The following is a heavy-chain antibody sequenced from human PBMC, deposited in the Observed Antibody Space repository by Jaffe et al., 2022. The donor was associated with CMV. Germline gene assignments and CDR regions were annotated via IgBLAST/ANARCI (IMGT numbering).Heavy chain of an antibody. J-gene: IGHJ3*02. V-gene: IGHV4-59*01. CDR1: GGSISSYY. CDR3: ARDFPCSGGSCYPNAFDI. CDR2: IYYSGST. Sequence: QVQLQESGPGLVKPSETLSLTCTVSGGSISSYYWSWIRQPPGKGLEWIGYIYYSGSTNYNPSLKSRVTISVDTSKNQFSLKLSSVTAADTAVYYCARDFPCSGGSCYPNAFDIWGQGTMVTVSS. D-gene: IGHD2-15*01.